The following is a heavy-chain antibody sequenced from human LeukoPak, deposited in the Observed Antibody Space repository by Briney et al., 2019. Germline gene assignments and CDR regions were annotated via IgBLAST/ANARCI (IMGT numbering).Heavy chain of an antibody. CDR3: ARVGPPTPTIATAGTGYFQH. D-gene: IGHD6-13*01. V-gene: IGHV7-4-1*02. CDR1: GYTFTTYA. CDR2: INTNTGNP. J-gene: IGHJ1*01. Sequence: VASVKVSCKASGYTFTTYALNWVRQAPGQGLEWMGWINTNTGNPTYAQGFTGRFVFSLDTSVSTAYLQISSLRTEDTAVYYCARVGPPTPTIATAGTGYFQHWGQGTLVTVSS.